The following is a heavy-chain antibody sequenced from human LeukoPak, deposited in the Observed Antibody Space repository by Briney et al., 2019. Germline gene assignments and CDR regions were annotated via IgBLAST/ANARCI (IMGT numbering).Heavy chain of an antibody. CDR1: GGSISSHF. CDR2: LFDSVNT. J-gene: IGHJ4*02. V-gene: IGHV4-59*11. CDR3: ATIKRGSIFGYFDF. D-gene: IGHD5-18*01. Sequence: SETLSLTCTVSGGSISSHFWSWIRQPPGKGLEWIAYLFDSVNTKDNPSLQSRLTLSADTSKNQFSLRLSSVTAADTAVYYCATIKRGSIFGYFDFWGQGIKVTVSS.